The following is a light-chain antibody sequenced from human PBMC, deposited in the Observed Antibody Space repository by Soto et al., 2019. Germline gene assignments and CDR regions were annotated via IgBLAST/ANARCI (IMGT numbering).Light chain of an antibody. CDR1: HSVSNY. V-gene: IGKV1-39*01. CDR3: QQTFGLPPT. CDR2: SSS. Sequence: DIQMTQSPSSLSSSVGDRVTVTCRASHSVSNYVNWYQQKPGKAPKVLISSSSNLQNGVPSRFSASRSGTKCTLTISSLQPEDFATYYCQQTFGLPPTFGGGNKVEIK. J-gene: IGKJ4*01.